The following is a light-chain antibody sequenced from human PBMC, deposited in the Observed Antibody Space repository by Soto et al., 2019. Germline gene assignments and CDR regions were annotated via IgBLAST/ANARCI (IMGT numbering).Light chain of an antibody. V-gene: IGKV3-11*01. CDR1: QSVSSY. CDR2: DAS. CDR3: QQRSNWRTERT. J-gene: IGKJ3*01. Sequence: EIVLTQSPATLSLSPGERATLSCRASQSVSSYLAWYQQKPGQAPRLLIYDASNRATGIPARFSGSGSGTDFTLTISILEPQDFAVYYCQQRSNWRTERTFGPGTKVDIK.